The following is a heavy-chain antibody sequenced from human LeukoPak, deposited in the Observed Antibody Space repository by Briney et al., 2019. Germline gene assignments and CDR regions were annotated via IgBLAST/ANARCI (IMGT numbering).Heavy chain of an antibody. J-gene: IGHJ6*03. CDR2: ISSSSDYI. Sequence: GGSLRLSCEASGFTFSNYWMSWVRQAPGKGLEWVSSISSSSDYIYYADSVKGRFTISRDNARNSLYLQMNSLRAEDTAVYYCARTPGERYCSGGSCYFHYYYMDVWGKGTTVTVSS. V-gene: IGHV3-21*01. CDR1: GFTFSNYW. CDR3: ARTPGERYCSGGSCYFHYYYMDV. D-gene: IGHD2-15*01.